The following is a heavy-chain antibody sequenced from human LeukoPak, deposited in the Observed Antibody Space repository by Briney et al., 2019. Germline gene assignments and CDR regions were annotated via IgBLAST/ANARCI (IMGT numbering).Heavy chain of an antibody. Sequence: GGSLRLSCAASGFTFSSYWMSWVRQAPGKGLEWVANIKQDGSEKYYVDSVKGRFTISRDNAKNSLYLQMNSLRAEDTAVYYCARTYYYDSSGYYPADYWGQGTLVTVSS. J-gene: IGHJ4*02. CDR2: IKQDGSEK. CDR1: GFTFSSYW. CDR3: ARTYYYDSSGYYPADY. D-gene: IGHD3-22*01. V-gene: IGHV3-7*01.